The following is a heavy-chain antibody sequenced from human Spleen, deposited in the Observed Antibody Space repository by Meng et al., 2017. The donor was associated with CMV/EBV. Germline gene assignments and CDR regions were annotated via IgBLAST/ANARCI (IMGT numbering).Heavy chain of an antibody. V-gene: IGHV1-69*05. D-gene: IGHD2-2*01. J-gene: IGHJ5*02. Sequence: KAYGGTFSSYAISWVRQAPGQGLEWMGGIIPIFGTANYAQKFQGRVTITTDESTSTAYMELSSLRSEDTAVYYCASSTSMNVHWFDPWGQGTLVTVSS. CDR3: ASSTSMNVHWFDP. CDR2: IIPIFGTA. CDR1: GGTFSSYA.